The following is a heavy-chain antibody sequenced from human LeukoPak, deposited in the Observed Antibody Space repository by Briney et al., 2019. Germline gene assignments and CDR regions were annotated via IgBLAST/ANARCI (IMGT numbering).Heavy chain of an antibody. D-gene: IGHD6-19*01. Sequence: GGSLRLSCAASGFTFDDYAMHWVRQAPGKGLEWVSGISWNSGSIGYADSVKGRFTISRDNAKNSLYLQMNSLRAEDTALYYCAKGLYXSGWYXAFDIXGQGTMVTVSS. J-gene: IGHJ3*02. CDR3: AKGLYXSGWYXAFDI. V-gene: IGHV3-9*01. CDR1: GFTFDDYA. CDR2: ISWNSGSI.